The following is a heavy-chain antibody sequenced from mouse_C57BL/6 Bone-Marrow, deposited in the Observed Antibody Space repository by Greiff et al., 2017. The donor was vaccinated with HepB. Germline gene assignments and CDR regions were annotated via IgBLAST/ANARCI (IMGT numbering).Heavy chain of an antibody. D-gene: IGHD1-1*01. CDR2: IDPENGDT. V-gene: IGHV14-4*01. J-gene: IGHJ2*01. CDR1: GFTIKDDY. Sequence: VQLQQSGAELVRPGASVKLSCTASGFTIKDDYMHWVKQRPEQGLEWIGWIDPENGDTEYASKFQGKATITADTSSNTAYLQLSSLTSEDTAVYYCTTDYRSSFYFDYWGPGATLTVSS. CDR3: TTDYRSSFYFDY.